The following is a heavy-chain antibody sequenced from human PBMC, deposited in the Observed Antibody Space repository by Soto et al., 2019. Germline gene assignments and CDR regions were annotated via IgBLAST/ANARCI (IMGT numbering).Heavy chain of an antibody. Sequence: ASVKVSCKASGYTFTSWDVYWVRQAPGQPLEWLGWISLYSDGTNYAQKFQGRVSMTTDTSTTTAYMELRSLRTDDTAVYYCARVVPGAEAWFGPWGQGTLVTVSS. CDR3: ARVVPGAEAWFGP. CDR1: GYTFTSWD. V-gene: IGHV1-18*01. J-gene: IGHJ5*02. D-gene: IGHD2-2*01. CDR2: ISLYSDGT.